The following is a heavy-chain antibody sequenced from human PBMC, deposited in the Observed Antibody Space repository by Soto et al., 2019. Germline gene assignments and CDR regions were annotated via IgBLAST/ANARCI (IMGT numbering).Heavy chain of an antibody. CDR3: ARDRYDFWSGYSDSYDAFDI. CDR1: GGSISSYY. J-gene: IGHJ3*02. CDR2: IYYSGST. D-gene: IGHD3-3*01. Sequence: SETLSLTCTVSGGSISSYYWSWIRQPPGKGLEWIGYIYYSGSTNYNPSLKSRVTISVDTSKNQFSLKLSSVTAADTAVYYCARDRYDFWSGYSDSYDAFDIWGQGTMVTVS. V-gene: IGHV4-59*01.